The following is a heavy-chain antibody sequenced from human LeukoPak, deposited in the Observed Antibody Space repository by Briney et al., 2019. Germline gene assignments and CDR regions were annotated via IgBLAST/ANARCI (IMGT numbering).Heavy chain of an antibody. CDR2: INHSGST. J-gene: IGHJ6*03. CDR1: GGPFSGYY. CDR3: ARGRGYYYSYYYMDV. Sequence: TASETLSLTCAVHGGPFSGYYWSWIPQPPGKGLEWIGEINHSGSTNYNPYLKSRVTISVDTSKNQFSLKLSSVTAADTAVYYCARGRGYYYSYYYMDVWGKGTTVTVSS. V-gene: IGHV4-34*01.